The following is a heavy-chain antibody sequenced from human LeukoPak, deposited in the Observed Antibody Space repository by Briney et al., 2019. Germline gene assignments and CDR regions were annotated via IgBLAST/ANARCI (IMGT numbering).Heavy chain of an antibody. CDR1: GYSISSGYY. Sequence: KPSETLSLTCTVSGYSISSGYYWGWIRQPPGKGLEWIGSIYHSGSTYYNPSLKSRVTISVDTSKNQFSLKLSSVTAADTAVYYCARSYSGSYLWDYWGQGTLVTVSS. V-gene: IGHV4-38-2*02. CDR3: ARSYSGSYLWDY. D-gene: IGHD1-26*01. J-gene: IGHJ4*02. CDR2: IYHSGST.